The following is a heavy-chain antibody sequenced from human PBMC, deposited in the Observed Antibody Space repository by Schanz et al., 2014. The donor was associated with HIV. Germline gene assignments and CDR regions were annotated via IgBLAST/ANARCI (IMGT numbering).Heavy chain of an antibody. D-gene: IGHD3-10*01. CDR3: ARVGAGVTVFFDY. J-gene: IGHJ4*02. CDR2: ISAYNGHP. Sequence: QVQLVQSGTEVKKPGASVRVSCKASGYTFSSYRLSWVRQAPGQGLEWMGWISAYNGHPHYGQKFQGRFTMTSDTSTSTAYMELRNLRSDDTAVFYCARVGAGVTVFFDYWGQGTLVSVSS. V-gene: IGHV1-18*01. CDR1: GYTFSSYR.